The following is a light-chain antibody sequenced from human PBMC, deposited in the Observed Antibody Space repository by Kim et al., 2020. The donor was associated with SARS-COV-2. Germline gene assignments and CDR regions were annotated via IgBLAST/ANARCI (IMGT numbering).Light chain of an antibody. CDR3: QQSYTFPRT. J-gene: IGKJ1*01. Sequence: DIQMTQSPSSLSASVGDRVTITCRTSQRISSSLNWYQQKPGTAPKLLIYAASGLQSGVPSRFGGSGSGTDFTLTINGLQPEDFATYFCQQSYTFPRTFGQGTKVDI. CDR1: QRISSS. CDR2: AAS. V-gene: IGKV1-39*01.